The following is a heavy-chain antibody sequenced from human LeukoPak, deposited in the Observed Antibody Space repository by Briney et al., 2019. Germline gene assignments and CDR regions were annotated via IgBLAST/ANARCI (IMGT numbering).Heavy chain of an antibody. D-gene: IGHD3-16*01. J-gene: IGHJ3*02. CDR2: IIPIFGTA. CDR3: ARDGGGWRGAFDI. Sequence: GASVKVSCKASGGTFSGYAISWVRQAPGQGLEWMGGIIPIFGTANYAQKFQGRVTITTDESTSTAYMELSSLRSEDTAVYYCARDGGGWRGAFDIWGQGTMVTVSS. CDR1: GGTFSGYA. V-gene: IGHV1-69*05.